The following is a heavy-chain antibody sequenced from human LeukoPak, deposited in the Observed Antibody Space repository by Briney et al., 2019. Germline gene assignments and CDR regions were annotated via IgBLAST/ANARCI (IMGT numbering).Heavy chain of an antibody. D-gene: IGHD3-9*01. V-gene: IGHV3-11*06. J-gene: IGHJ4*02. Sequence: PGGSLRLSCAASGFTFTDSYMTWVRQAPGKGLEWLSYISGSGDDTNYADSVRGRFTISRDNAKNSLYLQMNSLRAEDTAVYYCARDSNYDISTGSPELDYWGQGTLVTVSS. CDR1: GFTFTDSY. CDR3: ARDSNYDISTGSPELDY. CDR2: ISGSGDDT.